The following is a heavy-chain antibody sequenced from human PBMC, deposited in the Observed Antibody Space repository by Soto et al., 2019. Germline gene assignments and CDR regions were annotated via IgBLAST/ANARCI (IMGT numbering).Heavy chain of an antibody. Sequence: PGGSLRLSCGASGFTFASYTMAWVRQAPGKGLEWVSMISSTGGTTYYADSVKGRFTISRDNSRDTLYLQMNSRRADDTAVDYCAKDYVVTTARPGGSGGFFESWGQGTQVTVSS. V-gene: IGHV3-23*01. D-gene: IGHD1-26*01. CDR2: ISSTGGTT. J-gene: IGHJ4*02. CDR3: AKDYVVTTARPGGSGGFFES. CDR1: GFTFASYT.